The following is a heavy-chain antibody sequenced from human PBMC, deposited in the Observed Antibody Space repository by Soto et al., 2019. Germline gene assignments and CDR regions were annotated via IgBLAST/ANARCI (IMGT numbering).Heavy chain of an antibody. V-gene: IGHV4-59*08. D-gene: IGHD2-2*01. J-gene: IGHJ5*02. CDR1: GGSISSYY. CDR2: IYYSGST. CDR3: ARTIVVVPAAMPEPWFDP. Sequence: SETLSLTCTVSGGSISSYYWSWIRQPPGKGLEWIGYIYYSGSTNYNPSLKSRVTISVDTSKNQFSLKLSSVTAADTAVYYCARTIVVVPAAMPEPWFDPWGQGTLVTVSS.